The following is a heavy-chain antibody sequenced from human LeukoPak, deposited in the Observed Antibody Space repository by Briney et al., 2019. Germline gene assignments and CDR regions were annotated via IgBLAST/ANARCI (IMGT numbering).Heavy chain of an antibody. Sequence: SETLSLTRTVSGGSVSSGSYYWSWLRQPPGKGLEWIGYIYYSGSTNYNPSLKSRVTISVDTSKNQFSLKLSSVTAADTAVYYCAREQAAGGLDYWGQGTLVTVSS. CDR2: IYYSGST. J-gene: IGHJ4*02. CDR3: AREQAAGGLDY. CDR1: GGSVSSGSYY. V-gene: IGHV4-61*01. D-gene: IGHD6-13*01.